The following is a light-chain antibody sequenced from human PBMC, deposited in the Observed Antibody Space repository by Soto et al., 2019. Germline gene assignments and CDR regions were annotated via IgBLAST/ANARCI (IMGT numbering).Light chain of an antibody. V-gene: IGKV3-15*01. Sequence: EMVMTQSPATLSVSPGERATLSCRASQSVSRHLAWYQQKPGQPPRLLIYDASARATGIPARFSGSGSGTEFTLPISSLQSEDSAVYYCQQYHYLLAVGQGTKVELK. J-gene: IGKJ1*01. CDR2: DAS. CDR3: QQYHYLLA. CDR1: QSVSRH.